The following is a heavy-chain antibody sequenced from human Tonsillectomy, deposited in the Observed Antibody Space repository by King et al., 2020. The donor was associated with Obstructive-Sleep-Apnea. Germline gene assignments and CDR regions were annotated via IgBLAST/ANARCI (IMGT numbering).Heavy chain of an antibody. CDR2: INTNTGNP. V-gene: IGHV7-4-1*02. CDR3: ARDPRGPFDY. Sequence: QLVQSGSELKKPGASVKVSFKASGYTFTNHNMNWVRQAPGQGLEWMGWINTNTGNPTFSQGFTGRFVLSLDTSVSTAYLQISSLKAEDTAVYYCARDPRGPFDYWGQGTLVTVSS. J-gene: IGHJ4*02. CDR1: GYTFTNHN. D-gene: IGHD3-16*01.